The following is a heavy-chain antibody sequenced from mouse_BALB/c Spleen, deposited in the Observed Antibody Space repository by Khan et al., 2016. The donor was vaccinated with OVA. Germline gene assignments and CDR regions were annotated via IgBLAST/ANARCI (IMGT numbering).Heavy chain of an antibody. J-gene: IGHJ3*01. V-gene: IGHV3-8*02. CDR3: ARSTYRSAFVY. CDR1: GDSITTGY. CDR2: IIYTGYT. Sequence: EVQLLESGPSLVKPSQTLSLTCSVTGDSITTGYWNWIRKFPGNKLEYMGYIIYTGYTYYNPSLTSRISITRHTSNNQYYLQLNSVTDEDTATYYGARSTYRSAFVYWGQGTLVTVSA.